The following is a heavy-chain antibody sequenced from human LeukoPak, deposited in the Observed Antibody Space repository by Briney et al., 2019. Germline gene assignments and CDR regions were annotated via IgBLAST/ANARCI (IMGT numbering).Heavy chain of an antibody. D-gene: IGHD4-23*01. CDR1: GGSFSDYY. Sequence: SETLSLTCAVYGGSFSDYYWHWIRQPPGQGPDWIGEINHSGNTNYNPSLMSRVTISVDRPKNQFTLKLRSVPAADTAVYWSTSRSYTYGGPDYWGQGTLVTVAS. V-gene: IGHV4-34*01. CDR2: INHSGNT. J-gene: IGHJ4*02. CDR3: TSRSYTYGGPDY.